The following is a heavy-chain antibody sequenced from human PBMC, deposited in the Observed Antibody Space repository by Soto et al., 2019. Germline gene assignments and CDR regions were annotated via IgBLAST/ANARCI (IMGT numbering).Heavy chain of an antibody. CDR1: GFTFSSYG. D-gene: IGHD5-12*01. Sequence: PGGSLRLSCAASGFTFSSYGISWIRLSPGKGLEWVSVISGGGDTTYYTPSVKGRFTISRDDFRNTLYLQMNRLRTEDTAVYYCAKLNNIVATNVFDYWGQGT. CDR3: AKLNNIVATNVFDY. CDR2: ISGGGDTT. V-gene: IGHV3-23*01. J-gene: IGHJ4*02.